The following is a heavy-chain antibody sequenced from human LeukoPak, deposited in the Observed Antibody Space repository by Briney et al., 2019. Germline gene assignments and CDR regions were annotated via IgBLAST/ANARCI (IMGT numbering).Heavy chain of an antibody. CDR2: ISYDGSNK. V-gene: IGHV3-30*04. CDR3: ARELLAAAGYYFDY. CDR1: GFTFSSYA. Sequence: GGSLRLSCAASGFTFSSYAMHWVRQAPGKGLEWVAVISYDGSNKYYADSVKGRFTISRDNSKNTLYLQMNSLRAEDTAVYYCARELLAAAGYYFDYWGQGTLVTVSS. J-gene: IGHJ4*02. D-gene: IGHD6-13*01.